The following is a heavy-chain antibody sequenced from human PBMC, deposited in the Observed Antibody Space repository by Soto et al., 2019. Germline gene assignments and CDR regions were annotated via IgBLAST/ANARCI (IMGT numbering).Heavy chain of an antibody. CDR3: ARSFYYYGMDV. J-gene: IGHJ6*02. Sequence: SETLSLTCAVSGYSIASGYYCAWMRQYPGKVLEWIGSIYHAWSVYYNPSLNSRLAVSLDTTKNHFSLKMTSVTAADTAVYYCARSFYYYGMDVWGQGTTVTVSS. CDR2: IYHAWSV. CDR1: GYSIASGYY. V-gene: IGHV4-38-2*01.